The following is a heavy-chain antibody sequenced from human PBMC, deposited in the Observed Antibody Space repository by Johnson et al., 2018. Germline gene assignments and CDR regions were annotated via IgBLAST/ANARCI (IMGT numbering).Heavy chain of an antibody. CDR1: GFTFSSYG. D-gene: IGHD2-2*01. Sequence: VQLVESGGGVVQXGRSXRLXCAASGFTFSSYGMHWVRQAPGKGLEWVAVISYDGSNKYYADSVKGRFTISRDNSKNTLNLQMNSPRAEDTAVYYCAKDRRDIVVVPAAYYYYYGMDVWGQGTTVTVSS. CDR3: AKDRRDIVVVPAAYYYYYGMDV. CDR2: ISYDGSNK. V-gene: IGHV3-30*18. J-gene: IGHJ6*02.